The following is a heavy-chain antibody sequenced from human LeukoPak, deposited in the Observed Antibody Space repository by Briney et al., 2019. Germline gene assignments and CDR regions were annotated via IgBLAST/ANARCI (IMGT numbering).Heavy chain of an antibody. CDR3: AWSQYSGLGDY. Sequence: ASVKVSCKASGYTFTSYYMHWVRQAPGQGLEWMGIINPSGGSTSYAQKFQGRVTMSRDTSTSTVYMELSSLRSEDTAVYYCAWSQYSGLGDYWGQGTLVTVSS. CDR1: GYTFTSYY. CDR2: INPSGGST. V-gene: IGHV1-46*01. J-gene: IGHJ4*02. D-gene: IGHD2-15*01.